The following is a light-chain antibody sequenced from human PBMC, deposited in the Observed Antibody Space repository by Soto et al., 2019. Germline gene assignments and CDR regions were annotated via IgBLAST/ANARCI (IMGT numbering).Light chain of an antibody. CDR3: CSFAGGATFV. Sequence: QSALTQPASVSGSPGQSITISCTGTSNDVGGYDLVSWYQQHPGKAPKLMIYEATKRPSGVSDCFSGSRSGNTASLTISALQAEDEGDYSCCSFAGGATFVFGGGTKLTVL. V-gene: IGLV2-23*02. J-gene: IGLJ2*01. CDR1: SNDVGGYDL. CDR2: EAT.